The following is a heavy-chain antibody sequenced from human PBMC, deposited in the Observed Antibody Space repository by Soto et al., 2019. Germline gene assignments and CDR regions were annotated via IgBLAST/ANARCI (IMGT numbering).Heavy chain of an antibody. CDR2: IHPSGGGS. CDR1: GYTLNTYY. J-gene: IGHJ4*02. V-gene: IGHV1-46*02. Sequence: QVQLVQSGAEVKKPGASVKVSCKPSGYTLNTYYLHWVRQAPGQGLEWVGIIHPSGGGSTYAQKFRSRVTMTRDTSTSTVFMELSSLRSADTAVYYCARGGHIAVVTASFDYWGQGTLVTVSS. D-gene: IGHD2-21*02. CDR3: ARGGHIAVVTASFDY.